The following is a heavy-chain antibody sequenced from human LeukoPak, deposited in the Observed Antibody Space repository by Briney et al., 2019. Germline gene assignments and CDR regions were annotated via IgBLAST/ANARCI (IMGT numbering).Heavy chain of an antibody. Sequence: SVTLSLTCTVSGGSISSSSYLWGWIRQPPGKVGERIGNIYYRESTYYIPYLKSRDTKTERTTKNVFSLQLSSVTAAGWAVYYCAGLIEMVTTPFDYWGQGTLVTVSS. D-gene: IGHD5-24*01. CDR1: GGSISSSSYL. V-gene: IGHV4-39*01. CDR2: IYYREST. J-gene: IGHJ4*02. CDR3: AGLIEMVTTPFDY.